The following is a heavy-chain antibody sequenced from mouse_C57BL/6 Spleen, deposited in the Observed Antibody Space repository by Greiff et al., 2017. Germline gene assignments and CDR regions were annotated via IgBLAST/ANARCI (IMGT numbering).Heavy chain of an antibody. D-gene: IGHD1-2*01. Sequence: VQLQQPGAELVRPGSSVKLSCKASGYTFTSYWMDWVKQRPGQGLEWIGNIYPSDSETHYNQKFKDKATLTVDKSSSTAYMQLSSLTSEDSAVYYGARRAITGPWFAYWGQGTLVTVSA. CDR2: IYPSDSET. V-gene: IGHV1-61*01. CDR1: GYTFTSYW. J-gene: IGHJ3*01. CDR3: ARRAITGPWFAY.